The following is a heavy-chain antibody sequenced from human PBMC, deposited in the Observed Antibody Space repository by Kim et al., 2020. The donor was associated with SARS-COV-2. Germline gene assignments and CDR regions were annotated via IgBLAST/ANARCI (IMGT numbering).Heavy chain of an antibody. Sequence: GGSLRLSCEASGFTFGDFAMTWFRQAPGRGLEWVSSISGRDGSTNYADSVRGRSTISRDDSKNTLRLQMNRLRAEDTAVDYCGKGIEYYESTGYEADYWGQGTLVTVPT. CDR1: GFTFGDFA. CDR2: ISGRDGST. V-gene: IGHV3-23*01. CDR3: GKGIEYYESTGYEADY. D-gene: IGHD3-22*01. J-gene: IGHJ4*02.